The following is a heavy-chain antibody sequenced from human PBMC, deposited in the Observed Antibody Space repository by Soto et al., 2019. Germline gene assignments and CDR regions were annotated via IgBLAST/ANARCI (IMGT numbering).Heavy chain of an antibody. CDR1: GGSISSGSFY. J-gene: IGHJ4*02. V-gene: IGHV4-31*03. CDR3: ARTTFYDIFTAYYSLFDY. CDR2: ISDSGSS. D-gene: IGHD3-9*01. Sequence: QVQLQESGPGLVKPSQTLTLTCTVSGGSISSGSFYWSWIRQHPGKGLEWIGHISDSGSSYYNPSLASRVTISVDTSKNQFSLKLSAVTAADTDVYFCARTTFYDIFTAYYSLFDYWGQGNLVTVSS.